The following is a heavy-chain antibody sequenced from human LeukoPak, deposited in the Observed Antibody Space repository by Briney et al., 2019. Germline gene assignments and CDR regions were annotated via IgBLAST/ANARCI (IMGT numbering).Heavy chain of an antibody. J-gene: IGHJ4*02. CDR2: IYYSGST. D-gene: IGHD2-2*01. CDR1: GGSIRSSSYF. V-gene: IGHV4-39*02. CDR3: ATEDVVVPTAAQRPLDY. Sequence: SETLSLTCTVSGGSIRSSSYFWGWIRQPPGKGLEWIRSIYYSGSTYYNPSLKSRVTISIDTSKNEFSLKLSSVTAADTAVYYCATEDVVVPTAAQRPLDYWGQGTLVTVSS.